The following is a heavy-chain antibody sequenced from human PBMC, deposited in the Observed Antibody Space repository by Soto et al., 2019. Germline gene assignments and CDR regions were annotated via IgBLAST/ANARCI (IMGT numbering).Heavy chain of an antibody. CDR3: AGIAAAGTVDWYFDL. Sequence: TSETLSLTCTVSGGSISGDHWNWIRQPPGKGLEWIAYVSSSGSTKYNPSLKSRVTISIDTTKNQFSLRLSSVTAADTAVYYCAGIAAAGTVDWYFDLWGRGTLVTVSS. D-gene: IGHD6-13*01. J-gene: IGHJ2*01. V-gene: IGHV4-59*01. CDR1: GGSISGDH. CDR2: VSSSGST.